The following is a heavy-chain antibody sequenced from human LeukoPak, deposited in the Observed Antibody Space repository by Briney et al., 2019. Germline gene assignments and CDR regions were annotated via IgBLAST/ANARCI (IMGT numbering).Heavy chain of an antibody. CDR1: GGSISGYY. V-gene: IGHV4-59*01. J-gene: IGHJ4*02. Sequence: KPSETLSVTCTVSGGSISGYYWSWIRQPPGKGLEWIGYIYYSGSTNYNPSLKSRVTISVDTSKNQFSLKLSSVTAADTAVYYCARVSYGYYFDYWGQGTLVTVSS. CDR3: ARVSYGYYFDY. D-gene: IGHD5-18*01. CDR2: IYYSGST.